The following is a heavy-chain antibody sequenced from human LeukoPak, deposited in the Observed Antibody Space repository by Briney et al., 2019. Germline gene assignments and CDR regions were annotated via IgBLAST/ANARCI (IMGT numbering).Heavy chain of an antibody. CDR1: GGSISSTSYY. Sequence: SETLSLTCTVSGGSISSTSYYWGWIRQPPGKGLEWIGSIYYSGSTYYNPSLKSRVTIPVDTSKNQFSLKLSSVTAADTAVYYCARGSIAAAGYYYYYYMDVWGEGTTVTVSS. V-gene: IGHV4-39*07. CDR3: ARGSIAAAGYYYYYYMDV. D-gene: IGHD6-13*01. J-gene: IGHJ6*03. CDR2: IYYSGST.